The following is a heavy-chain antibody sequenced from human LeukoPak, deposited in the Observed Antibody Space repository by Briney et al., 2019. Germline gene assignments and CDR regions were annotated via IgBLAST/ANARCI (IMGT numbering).Heavy chain of an antibody. J-gene: IGHJ4*02. CDR2: IYYSGNT. V-gene: IGHV4-39*01. CDR1: GGSLGTTSYL. Sequence: SVTLSLTCTVSGGSLGTTSYLWGWICQPAGKGLEWFGNIYYSGNTYYNPSLKDRVTISVDTSNNQFSLRLSSVTAADTAVYYCASLRNPGYSSSWTPFDYWGQGTLVTISS. CDR3: ASLRNPGYSSSWTPFDY. D-gene: IGHD6-13*01.